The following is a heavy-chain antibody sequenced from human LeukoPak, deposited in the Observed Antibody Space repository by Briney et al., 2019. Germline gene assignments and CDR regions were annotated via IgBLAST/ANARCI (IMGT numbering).Heavy chain of an antibody. Sequence: GGSLRLSCAASGFTFSSFAMSWVRQAPGEGLEWVSSISSGSSYIYYAYSVKGRFTISRDNAKNSLYLQMNSLRAEDTAVYYCARGESAYYPIDYWGQGTLVTVSS. CDR1: GFTFSSFA. D-gene: IGHD3-3*01. CDR3: ARGESAYYPIDY. V-gene: IGHV3-21*01. CDR2: ISSGSSYI. J-gene: IGHJ4*02.